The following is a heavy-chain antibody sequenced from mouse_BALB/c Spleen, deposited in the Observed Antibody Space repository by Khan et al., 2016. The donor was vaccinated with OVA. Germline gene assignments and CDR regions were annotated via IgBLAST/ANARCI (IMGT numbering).Heavy chain of an antibody. J-gene: IGHJ1*01. Sequence: EVELVESGGGLVQPGGSRKLSCAASGFTFSNFGMHWVRQAPEKGLEWVAYISSGSATIYYADTVKGRFTISRDNPKNTLLLQMTSLRSEDTAMYYCARAKSTTWYFDVWGAGTTVTVSS. V-gene: IGHV5-17*02. D-gene: IGHD2-14*01. CDR3: ARAKSTTWYFDV. CDR2: ISSGSATI. CDR1: GFTFSNFG.